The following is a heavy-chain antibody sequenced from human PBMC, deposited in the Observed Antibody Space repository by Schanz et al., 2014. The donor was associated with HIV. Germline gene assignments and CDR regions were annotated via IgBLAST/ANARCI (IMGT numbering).Heavy chain of an antibody. V-gene: IGHV1-2*02. J-gene: IGHJ4*02. CDR3: ARDQNVISMVRGVMGGVDY. CDR1: GYSFNDYY. D-gene: IGHD3-10*01. CDR2: ISPDSGAT. Sequence: QVQLVQSGAEVKKPGASVRLSCKASGYSFNDYYIHWVRQAPGQGLEWMGWISPDSGATDYAQKFQGRVTMTRDTSISTAYMELRRLRSDDTAVYYCARDQNVISMVRGVMGGVDYWGQGTLVTVSS.